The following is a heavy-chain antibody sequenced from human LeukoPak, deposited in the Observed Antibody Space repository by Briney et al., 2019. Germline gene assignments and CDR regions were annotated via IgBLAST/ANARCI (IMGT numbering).Heavy chain of an antibody. V-gene: IGHV3-23*01. Sequence: PGGSLRLSCATSGFTFSNYAVSWVRQAPGKGLEWVSSISGSGGSTYYADSVKGRFTIYRDNSKNTLSLQMKSLRAEDTAVYYCAKDVGYSNSRGDAFDIWGQGTMVTVSS. CDR2: ISGSGGST. CDR1: GFTFSNYA. J-gene: IGHJ3*02. CDR3: AKDVGYSNSRGDAFDI. D-gene: IGHD2-8*01.